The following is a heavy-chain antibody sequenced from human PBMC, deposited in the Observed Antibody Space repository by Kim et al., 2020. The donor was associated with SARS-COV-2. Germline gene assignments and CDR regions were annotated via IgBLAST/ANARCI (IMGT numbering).Heavy chain of an antibody. D-gene: IGHD3-3*01. CDR3: ARVSRYDFWSGYHPGLDYYYGMDV. V-gene: IGHV7-4-1*02. J-gene: IGHJ6*02. CDR2: INTNTGNP. CDR1: GYTFTSYA. Sequence: ASVKVSCKASGYTFTSYAMNWVRQAPGQGLEWMGWINTNTGNPTYAQGFTGRFVFSLDTSVSTAYLQISSLKAEDTAVYYCARVSRYDFWSGYHPGLDYYYGMDVWGQGTTVTVSS.